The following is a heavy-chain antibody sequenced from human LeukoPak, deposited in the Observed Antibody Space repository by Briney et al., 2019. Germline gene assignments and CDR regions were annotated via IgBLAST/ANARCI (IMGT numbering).Heavy chain of an antibody. CDR3: ARGGRYTRPGNY. D-gene: IGHD6-6*01. J-gene: IGHJ4*02. Sequence: SETLSLTCAVYGGSFSGYYWSWIRQPPGKGLEWIGEINHSGSTNYNPSLTSRVTISVDTSKNQFSLKLSSVTAADTAVYYCARGGRYTRPGNYWGQGTLVTVSS. CDR1: GGSFSGYY. CDR2: INHSGST. V-gene: IGHV4-34*01.